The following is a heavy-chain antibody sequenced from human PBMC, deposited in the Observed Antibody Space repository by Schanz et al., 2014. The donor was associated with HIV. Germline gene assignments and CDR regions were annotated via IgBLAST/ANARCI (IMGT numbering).Heavy chain of an antibody. CDR1: GFTFRNFG. CDR3: ARALPDEWEPAAYFQH. V-gene: IGHV3-30*19. Sequence: QEQLVESGGGVVQPGKSLRLSCAASGFTFRNFGMHWVRQAPGKGLEWVAVISYDGSNKYYADSVKGRFTISRDNSKNTLYLQMNSLRAEDTAVYYCARALPDEWEPAAYFQHWGQGTLVIVSS. D-gene: IGHD1-26*01. CDR2: ISYDGSNK. J-gene: IGHJ1*01.